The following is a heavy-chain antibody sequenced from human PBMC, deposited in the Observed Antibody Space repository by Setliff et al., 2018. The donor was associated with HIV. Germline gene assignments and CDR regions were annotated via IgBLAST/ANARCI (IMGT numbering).Heavy chain of an antibody. CDR1: DFLFINAW. V-gene: IGHV3-15*01. CDR2: IKSKPDGGAI. J-gene: IGHJ6*03. CDR3: AKDWGSRLSYSFYYMDV. D-gene: IGHD3-16*01. Sequence: GGSLRLSCAGSDFLFINAWMSWVRQAPGRGLEWVGRIKSKPDGGAIDYAAPVQGRFTISRDDSKNTLYLQMNSLRTEDTAVYYCAKDWGSRLSYSFYYMDVWGKGTTVTVSS.